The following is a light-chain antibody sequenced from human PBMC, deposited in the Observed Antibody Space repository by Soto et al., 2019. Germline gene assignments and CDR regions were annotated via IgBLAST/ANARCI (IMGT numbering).Light chain of an antibody. CDR3: SSHNPIGTLQI. CDR2: EVS. Sequence: QSALTQPASVSGSPGQSITISCTGTSSDVGGYKYVSWYQQHPGKAPKLIIYEVSNRPSGVSNRFSGSKSGNTASLTISGLQAEDEADYYCSSHNPIGTLQIFGPGTKLTVL. CDR1: SSDVGGYKY. J-gene: IGLJ1*01. V-gene: IGLV2-14*01.